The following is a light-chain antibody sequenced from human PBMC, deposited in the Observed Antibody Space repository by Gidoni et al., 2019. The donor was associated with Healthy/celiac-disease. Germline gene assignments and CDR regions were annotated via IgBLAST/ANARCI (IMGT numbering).Light chain of an antibody. Sequence: EIVMTQSPATLSVSPGERATLSCRASQSVSSNLAWYQQTPGQAPRLLIDGASTRATGIPARFSGSGSGTEFTLTISSLQSEDFAVYYCQQYNNWPETFXXXTKVEIK. J-gene: IGKJ1*01. CDR1: QSVSSN. CDR2: GAS. V-gene: IGKV3-15*01. CDR3: QQYNNWPET.